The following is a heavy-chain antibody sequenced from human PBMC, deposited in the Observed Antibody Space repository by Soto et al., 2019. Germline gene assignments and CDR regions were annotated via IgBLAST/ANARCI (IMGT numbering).Heavy chain of an antibody. CDR2: ISGSGIST. V-gene: IGHV3-23*01. CDR3: AKEPVGPDWYFDL. Sequence: GGSLRLSCVVSGLPVSTNYMSWVRQAPGKGLEWVSGISGSGISTHYADSVKGRFTVSRDNSKNTLYLQMNSLRAEDTAVYNCAKEPVGPDWYFDLWGRGTLVTVSS. J-gene: IGHJ2*01. CDR1: GLPVSTNY.